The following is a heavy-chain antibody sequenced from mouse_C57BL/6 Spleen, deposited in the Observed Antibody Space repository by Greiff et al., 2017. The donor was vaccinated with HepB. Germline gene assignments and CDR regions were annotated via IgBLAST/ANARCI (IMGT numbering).Heavy chain of an antibody. J-gene: IGHJ2*01. V-gene: IGHV3-6*01. CDR2: ISYDGSN. Sequence: EVHLVESGPGLVKPSQSLSLTCSVTGYSITSGYYWNWIRQFPGNKLEWMGYISYDGSNNYNPSLKNRISITRDTSKNQFFLKLNSVTTEDTATYYCARGDSSGLDYWGQGTTLTVSS. D-gene: IGHD3-2*02. CDR3: ARGDSSGLDY. CDR1: GYSITSGYY.